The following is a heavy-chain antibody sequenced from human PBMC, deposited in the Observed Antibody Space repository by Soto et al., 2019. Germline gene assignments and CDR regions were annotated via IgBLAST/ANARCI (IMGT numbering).Heavy chain of an antibody. V-gene: IGHV1-58*01. CDR1: GFTFTSSA. CDR2: IVVGSGNT. Sequence: GASVKVSCKASGFTFTSSAVQWVRQARGQRLEWIGWIVVGSGNTNYAQKFQERVTITRDMSTSTAYMELSSLRSEDTAVYYCAAWDYYDSSGYWVGLQPRPPNDYWRQGTPVTSPQ. D-gene: IGHD3-22*01. J-gene: IGHJ4*02. CDR3: AAWDYYDSSGYWVGLQPRPPNDY.